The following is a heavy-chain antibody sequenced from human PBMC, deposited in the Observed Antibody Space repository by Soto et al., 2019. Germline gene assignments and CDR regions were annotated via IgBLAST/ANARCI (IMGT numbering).Heavy chain of an antibody. CDR3: ARDLKQPTPRDYYYYGMDV. V-gene: IGHV3-48*02. Sequence: GGSLRLSCAASGFTFSSYSMNWVRQAPGKGLEWVSYISSSSSTIYYADSVKGRFTISRDNAKNSLYLQMNSLRDEDTAVYYCARDLKQPTPRDYYYYGMDVWGQGTTVTVSS. CDR2: ISSSSSTI. D-gene: IGHD6-13*01. CDR1: GFTFSSYS. J-gene: IGHJ6*02.